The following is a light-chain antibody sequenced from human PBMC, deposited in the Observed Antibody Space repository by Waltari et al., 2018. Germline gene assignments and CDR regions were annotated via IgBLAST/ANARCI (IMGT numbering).Light chain of an antibody. CDR3: SAYTRSGTYV. CDR2: DVT. CDR1: SSDVGGYKS. V-gene: IGLV2-14*03. Sequence: QSALTQAASVSGSPGQSITISCTGTSSDVGGYKSVSWYQQHPGKAPKVLIYDVTNRPSGVSNRFSGSTAGNTASLTISGLQAEDEADYYCSAYTRSGTYVFGTGTNVTVL. J-gene: IGLJ1*01.